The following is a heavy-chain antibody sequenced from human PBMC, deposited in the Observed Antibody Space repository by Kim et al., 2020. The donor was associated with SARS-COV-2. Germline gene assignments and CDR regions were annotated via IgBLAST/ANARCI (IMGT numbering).Heavy chain of an antibody. D-gene: IGHD3-9*01. CDR2: ISSSSSYI. V-gene: IGHV3-21*01. Sequence: GGSLRLSCAASGFTFSSYSMNWVRQAPGKGLEWVSSISSSSSYIYYADSVKGRFTISRDNAKNSLYLQMNSLRAEDTAVYYCARGGRGLVGYGMDVWGQGTTVTVSS. J-gene: IGHJ6*02. CDR3: ARGGRGLVGYGMDV. CDR1: GFTFSSYS.